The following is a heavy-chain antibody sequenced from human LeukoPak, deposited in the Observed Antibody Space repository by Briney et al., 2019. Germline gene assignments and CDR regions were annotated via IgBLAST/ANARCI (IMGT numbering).Heavy chain of an antibody. CDR3: AKASSETNFDY. J-gene: IGHJ4*02. D-gene: IGHD2-2*01. CDR1: GFTVSSNY. CDR2: IYSGGST. V-gene: IGHV3-66*01. Sequence: GGSLRLSCAASGFTVSSNYMSWVRQAPGKGLEWVSVIYSGGSTYYADSVKGRFTISRDDSQNMLYLQMNSLRVEDTAIYYCAKASSETNFDYWGQGTLVTVSS.